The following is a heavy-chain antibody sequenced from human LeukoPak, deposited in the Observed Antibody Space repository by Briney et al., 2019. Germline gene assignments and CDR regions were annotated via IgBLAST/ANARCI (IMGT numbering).Heavy chain of an antibody. CDR3: ARDGSSSGWFDP. D-gene: IGHD6-6*01. Sequence: ASVKVSCKASGYTFTGYYMHWVRQAPGQGLEWMGWINPNSGGTNYAQKFQGRVTMTRDTSVSTAYMELSRLRSDDTAVYYCARDGSSSGWFDPWGQGTLVTVSS. J-gene: IGHJ5*02. CDR1: GYTFTGYY. V-gene: IGHV1-2*02. CDR2: INPNSGGT.